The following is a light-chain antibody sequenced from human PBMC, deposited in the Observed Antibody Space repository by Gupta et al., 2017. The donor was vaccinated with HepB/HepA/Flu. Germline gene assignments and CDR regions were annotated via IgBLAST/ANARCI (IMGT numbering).Light chain of an antibody. V-gene: IGKV3-20*01. CDR3: QQYGSSPLT. CDR1: HSVSSSY. Sequence: IVLTQFPGTLSLSPGERATLSCRASHSVSSSYLAWYQQKPGQAPRLLIYGASSRATGIPDRFSGSGSGTDFTLTISRLEPEDFAVYYCQQYGSSPLTFGGGTKVEIK. J-gene: IGKJ4*01. CDR2: GAS.